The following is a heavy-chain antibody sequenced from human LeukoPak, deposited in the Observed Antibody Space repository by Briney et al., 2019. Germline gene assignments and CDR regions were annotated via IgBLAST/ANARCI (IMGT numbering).Heavy chain of an antibody. V-gene: IGHV3-15*01. CDR3: TTAPSYYYDSSGYYYGHY. J-gene: IGHJ4*02. CDR2: IKSKTDGGTT. D-gene: IGHD3-22*01. CDR1: GFTFSNAW. Sequence: GGSLRLSCAASGFTFSNAWMSWVRQAPGKGLEWVGRIKSKTDGGTTDYAAPVKGRFTISRDDSKNTLYLQTNSLKTEDTAVYYCTTAPSYYYDSSGYYYGHYWGQGTLVTVSS.